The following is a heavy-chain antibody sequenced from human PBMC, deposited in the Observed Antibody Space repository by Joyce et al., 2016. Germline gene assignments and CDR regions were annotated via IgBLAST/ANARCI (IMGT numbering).Heavy chain of an antibody. CDR2: ITGTTTSI. Sequence: EVHLVESGGGLVKPGGSLSLSCAASGFTFSSYFMAWVRQAPGKGLEWVSYITGTTTSIQYADSVKGRFIISRDNAKNSLYLQMNSLRAEDTAVYYCARDRGVGVKGFDYWGQGTLVTVSS. CDR1: GFTFSSYF. V-gene: IGHV3-21*01. CDR3: ARDRGVGVKGFDY. D-gene: IGHD1-26*01. J-gene: IGHJ4*02.